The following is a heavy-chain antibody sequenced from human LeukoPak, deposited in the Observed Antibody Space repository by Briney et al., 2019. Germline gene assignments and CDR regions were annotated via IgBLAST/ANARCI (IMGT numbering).Heavy chain of an antibody. CDR2: INPSGGST. CDR1: GYTFTSYY. CDR3: ARARRSPFSSSPLDY. Sequence: ASVKVSCKASGYTFTSYYMHWVRQAPGQGLEWMGIINPSGGSTSYAQKFQGRVTMTRDTSTSTVYMELSSLRSEDTAVYYCARARRSPFSSSPLDYWGQGTLVTVSS. V-gene: IGHV1-46*01. D-gene: IGHD6-6*01. J-gene: IGHJ4*02.